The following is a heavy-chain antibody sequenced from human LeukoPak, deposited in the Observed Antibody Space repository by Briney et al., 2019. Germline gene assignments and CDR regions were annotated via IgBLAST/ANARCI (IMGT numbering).Heavy chain of an antibody. CDR2: IYYGGST. V-gene: IGHV4-59*08. CDR3: ARRNYDILTGYLNPYWYFDL. CDR1: GGSISSYY. D-gene: IGHD3-9*01. Sequence: SETLSLTCTVSGGSISSYYWSWIRQPPGKGLEWIGYIYYGGSTNYNPSLKSRVTISVDTSKNQFSLKLSSVTAADTAVYYCARRNYDILTGYLNPYWYFDLWGRGTPVTVSS. J-gene: IGHJ2*01.